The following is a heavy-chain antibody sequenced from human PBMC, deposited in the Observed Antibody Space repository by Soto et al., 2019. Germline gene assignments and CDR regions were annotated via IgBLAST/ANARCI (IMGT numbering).Heavy chain of an antibody. CDR2: IYWNDDK. CDR3: AHRPPSGLNSSWTYAY. V-gene: IGHV2-5*01. Sequence: QITLKESGPALVKPTQTLTLTCTFSGFSFSTSGVSVAWIRQPPGKALEWLALIYWNDDKRYNPSLKSRLTITKDTSKKQVVLRMTDMDPVDTAKYYCAHRPPSGLNSSWTYAYWGQGILITVSS. D-gene: IGHD6-13*01. CDR1: GFSFSTSGVS. J-gene: IGHJ4*02.